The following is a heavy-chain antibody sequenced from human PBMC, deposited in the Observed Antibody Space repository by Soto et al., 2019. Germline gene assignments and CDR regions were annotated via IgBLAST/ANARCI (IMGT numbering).Heavy chain of an antibody. D-gene: IGHD2-21*02. CDR2: INAANGNT. Sequence: ASVKVSCKASGYTFTSYAMHWVRQAPGQRLEWMGWINAANGNTIYSQNLQGRVIMTADTSTSTAYMELSSLRSEDTAVYYCARSIVVVTALDYWGQGTLVTVSS. J-gene: IGHJ4*02. CDR1: GYTFTSYA. V-gene: IGHV1-3*01. CDR3: ARSIVVVTALDY.